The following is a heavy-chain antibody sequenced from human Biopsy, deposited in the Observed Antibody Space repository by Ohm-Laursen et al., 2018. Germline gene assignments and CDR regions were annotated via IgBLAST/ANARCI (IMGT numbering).Heavy chain of an antibody. CDR2: IYPNSGDT. Sequence: SVKVSCKASGDAFLGYYLHWVRQAPGQGLEWMGSIYPNSGDTDFAQKFQGRVSMTRDTFVSTAYLELSSLRSDDTAIYYCARDLLEWSLPSWGQGTLVTVSS. J-gene: IGHJ4*02. CDR1: GDAFLGYY. D-gene: IGHD3-3*01. V-gene: IGHV1-2*02. CDR3: ARDLLEWSLPS.